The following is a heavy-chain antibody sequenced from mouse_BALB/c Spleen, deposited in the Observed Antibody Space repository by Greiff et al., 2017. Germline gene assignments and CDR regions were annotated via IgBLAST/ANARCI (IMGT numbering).Heavy chain of an antibody. D-gene: IGHD1-1*01. CDR2: INSNGGST. J-gene: IGHJ2*01. V-gene: IGHV5-6-3*01. CDR3: ASDYGNYFDY. CDR1: GFTFSSYG. Sequence: EVQRVESGGGLVQPGGSLKLSCAASGFTFSSYGMSWVRQTPDKRLELVATINSNGGSTYYPDSVKGRFTISRDNAKNTLYLQMSSLKSEDTAMYYCASDYGNYFDYWGQGTTLTVSS.